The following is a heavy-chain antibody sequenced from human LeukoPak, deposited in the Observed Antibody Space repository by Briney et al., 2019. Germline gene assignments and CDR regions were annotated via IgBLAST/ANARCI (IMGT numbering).Heavy chain of an antibody. V-gene: IGHV3-30*18. D-gene: IGHD6-19*01. CDR1: GFTFSSCG. J-gene: IGHJ3*02. Sequence: GGSLRLSCAASGFTFSSCGMHWVRQAPGKGLEWVAVISYDGSNKYYADSVKGRFTISRDNSKNTLFLEMNSLRAEDTAVYYCAKALTSGWYLDAFNIWGQGTMVTASS. CDR3: AKALTSGWYLDAFNI. CDR2: ISYDGSNK.